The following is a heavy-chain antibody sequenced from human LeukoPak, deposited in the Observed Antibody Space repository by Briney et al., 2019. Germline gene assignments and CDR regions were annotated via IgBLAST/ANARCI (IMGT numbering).Heavy chain of an antibody. J-gene: IGHJ4*02. Sequence: PGRSLRLSCAASGFTFNSYGMHWVRQAPGKGLEWVTLISHDGNNKHYADSVKGRFTISRDNSKNTLYLQMNSLRAEDTAVYYCAKPRDYYGPFAYWGQGTLVTVSS. V-gene: IGHV3-30*18. CDR1: GFTFNSYG. CDR3: AKPRDYYGPFAY. CDR2: ISHDGNNK. D-gene: IGHD3-10*01.